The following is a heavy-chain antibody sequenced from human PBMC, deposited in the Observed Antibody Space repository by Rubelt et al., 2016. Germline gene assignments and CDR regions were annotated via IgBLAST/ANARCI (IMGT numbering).Heavy chain of an antibody. V-gene: IGHV1-46*03. CDR2: INPSGGNT. Sequence: GDSVGISCKASGYTFISHYIHWVRQAPGQGPEWMGIINPSGGNTNYAQKFQGRVTMTRDTSTGTVYMELSSLRSEDTAVYYCIRAESTTNNLYGMDVWGQGTTVTVSS. J-gene: IGHJ6*02. CDR1: GYTFISHY. CDR3: IRAESTTNNLYGMDV. D-gene: IGHD1-1*01.